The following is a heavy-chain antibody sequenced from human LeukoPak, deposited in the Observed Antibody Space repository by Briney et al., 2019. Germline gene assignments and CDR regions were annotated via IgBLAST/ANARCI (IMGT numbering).Heavy chain of an antibody. CDR3: ARGSSGVRGVPSLDY. V-gene: IGHV4-38-2*02. Sequence: SETLSLTCTVSGHSIINSYYWGWIRQPPGKGLEWIGSIYHSGSTYYNPSLKSRVTISVDTSKNQFSLKLSSVTAADTAVYYCARGSSGVRGVPSLDYWGQGTLVTVSS. J-gene: IGHJ4*02. CDR2: IYHSGST. D-gene: IGHD3-10*01. CDR1: GHSIINSYY.